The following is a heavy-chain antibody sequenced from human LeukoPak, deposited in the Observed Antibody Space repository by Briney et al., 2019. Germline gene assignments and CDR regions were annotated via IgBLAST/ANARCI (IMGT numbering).Heavy chain of an antibody. Sequence: ASVKVSCKASGYTFTSYGISWVRQAPGQGLEWMGWISAYNGNTNYAQKLQGRVTMTTDTSTSTAYMELRSLRSDDTAVYYCAREKEYYDFWSGYERYYYYYMDVWGKGTTVTVSS. J-gene: IGHJ6*03. D-gene: IGHD3-3*01. CDR1: GYTFTSYG. CDR2: ISAYNGNT. CDR3: AREKEYYDFWSGYERYYYYYMDV. V-gene: IGHV1-18*01.